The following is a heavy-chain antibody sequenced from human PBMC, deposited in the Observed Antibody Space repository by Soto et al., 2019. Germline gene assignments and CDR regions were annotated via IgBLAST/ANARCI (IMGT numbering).Heavy chain of an antibody. CDR3: ARADTTYYYDSSGSNDAFDI. V-gene: IGHV3-33*01. D-gene: IGHD3-22*01. J-gene: IGHJ3*02. CDR2: IWYDGSNK. CDR1: GFTFSSYG. Sequence: QVQLVESGGGVVQPGRSLRLSCAASGFTFSSYGMHWVRQAPGKGLEWVAVIWYDGSNKYYADSVKGRFTISRDNSKNTLYLQMNSLRAEDTAVYYCARADTTYYYDSSGSNDAFDIWGQRTMVTVSS.